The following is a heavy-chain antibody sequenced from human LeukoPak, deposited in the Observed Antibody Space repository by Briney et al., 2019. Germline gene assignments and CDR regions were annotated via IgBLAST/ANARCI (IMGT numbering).Heavy chain of an antibody. Sequence: GGSLRLSCAASGFTFSSFWIYWVRHAPGKGLVWVSRINSDGSETMYADSVKGRFTISRDNAKNTLYLQMNSLRAEDTAVYYCARVRMGDDFDPFDYWGQGTLVTVSS. CDR1: GFTFSSFW. CDR2: INSDGSET. D-gene: IGHD3-16*01. J-gene: IGHJ4*02. V-gene: IGHV3-74*03. CDR3: ARVRMGDDFDPFDY.